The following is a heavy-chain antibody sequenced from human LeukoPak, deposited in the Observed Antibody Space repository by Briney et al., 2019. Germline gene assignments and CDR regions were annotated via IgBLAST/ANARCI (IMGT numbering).Heavy chain of an antibody. CDR1: EFTVSSNY. CDR3: ARSILAGTGGFDY. D-gene: IGHD6-19*01. Sequence: GGSLRLSCAASEFTVSSNYMSWVRQAPGKGLEWVSVIYSGGSTYYADSVKGRFTISRDNSKNTLYLQMNSLRAEDTAIYYCARSILAGTGGFDYWGQGSLITVSS. CDR2: IYSGGST. J-gene: IGHJ4*02. V-gene: IGHV3-53*01.